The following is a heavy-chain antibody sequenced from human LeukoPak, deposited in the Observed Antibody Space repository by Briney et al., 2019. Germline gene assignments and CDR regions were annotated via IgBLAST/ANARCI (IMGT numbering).Heavy chain of an antibody. D-gene: IGHD2-2*01. V-gene: IGHV3-7*01. CDR2: IKQDGSEK. Sequence: PGGSLRLSCAASGFTFSSYEMNWVRQAPGKGLEWVANIKQDGSEKYYVDSVKGRFIISRDNAKNSLYLQMDSLRAEDTAVYYCARGYCSSTSCLTYYYDSSGFSWFDPWGQGTLVTVSS. CDR1: GFTFSSYE. J-gene: IGHJ5*02. CDR3: ARGYCSSTSCLTYYYDSSGFSWFDP.